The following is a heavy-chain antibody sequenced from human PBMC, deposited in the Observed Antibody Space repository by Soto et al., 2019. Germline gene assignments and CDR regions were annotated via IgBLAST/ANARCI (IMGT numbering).Heavy chain of an antibody. D-gene: IGHD6-13*01. CDR3: ARGEQLRIVY. CDR1: GFTFSSYA. CDR2: ISYDGSNK. J-gene: IGHJ4*02. V-gene: IGHV3-30-3*01. Sequence: PGGSLRLSCAASGFTFSSYAMHWVRQAPGKGLEWVAVISYDGSNKYYADSVKGRFTISRDNSKNTLYLQMNSLRAEDTAVYYCARGEQLRIVYWGQGTLVTVSS.